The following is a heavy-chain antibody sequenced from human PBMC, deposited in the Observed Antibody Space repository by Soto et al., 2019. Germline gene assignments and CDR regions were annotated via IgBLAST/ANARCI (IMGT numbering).Heavy chain of an antibody. Sequence: GGSLRLSCAASGFTFSSYGMHWVRQAPGKGLEWVAVISYDGSNKYYADSVKGRFTISRDNSKNTLYLQMNSLRAEDTAVYYCAKDLVSRIAVAGFDYWGQGTLVTVSS. J-gene: IGHJ4*02. D-gene: IGHD6-19*01. CDR3: AKDLVSRIAVAGFDY. V-gene: IGHV3-30*18. CDR2: ISYDGSNK. CDR1: GFTFSSYG.